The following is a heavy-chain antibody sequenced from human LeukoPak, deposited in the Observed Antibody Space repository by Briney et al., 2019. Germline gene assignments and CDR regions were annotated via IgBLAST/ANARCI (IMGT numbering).Heavy chain of an antibody. CDR2: INQDGSDK. Sequence: GGSLRLSCAAPGFSLSNYWMSWVRQAPGKGLEWVAKINQDGSDKYYVDSVMGRFTIPKDNAKNSVYLQMNSLRPEDTAIYYCAWYGVTHGLDVWGQGTTVTVSS. J-gene: IGHJ6*02. D-gene: IGHD3-10*01. CDR3: AWYGVTHGLDV. V-gene: IGHV3-7*01. CDR1: GFSLSNYW.